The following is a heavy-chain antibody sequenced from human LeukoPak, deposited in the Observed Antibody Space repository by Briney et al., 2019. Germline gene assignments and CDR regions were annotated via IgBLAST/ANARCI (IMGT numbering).Heavy chain of an antibody. CDR1: GFTVSSNY. J-gene: IGHJ5*02. V-gene: IGHV3-53*01. D-gene: IGHD6-13*01. CDR3: ARLKYSSSWYTVSWFDP. Sequence: GGSLRPSCAASGFTVSSNYMSWVRQAPGKGLEWVSVIYSGGSTYYADSVKGRFTISRDNSKNTLYLQMNSLRAEDTAVYYCARLKYSSSWYTVSWFDPWGQGTLVTVSS. CDR2: IYSGGST.